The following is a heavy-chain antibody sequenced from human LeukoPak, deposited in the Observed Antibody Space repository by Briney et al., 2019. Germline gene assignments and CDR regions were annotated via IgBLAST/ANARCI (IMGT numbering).Heavy chain of an antibody. CDR3: ARGGDGYNSPFDY. CDR2: INTGNGNT. D-gene: IGHD5-24*01. J-gene: IGHJ4*02. CDR1: GYTFTSYA. V-gene: IGHV1-3*03. Sequence: ASVKVSCKASGYTFTSYAMHWVRQAPGQRLEWMGWINTGNGNTKYSQEFQGRVTITRDTSANTAYMELSSLRSEDTAVYYCARGGDGYNSPFDYWGQGTPVTVSS.